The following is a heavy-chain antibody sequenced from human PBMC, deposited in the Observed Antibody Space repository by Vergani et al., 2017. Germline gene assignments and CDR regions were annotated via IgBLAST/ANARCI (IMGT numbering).Heavy chain of an antibody. J-gene: IGHJ6*02. Sequence: QVQLVQSGAEVKKPGASVKVSCKASGYTFTGYYMHWLRQAPGQGLEGMGWINPNSAVTNYAQKLQGWVTMTRYTSISTAYMELSRMRSDDTAVYYCARASSSSGWHYGMDVWGQGTTVTVSS. CDR2: INPNSAVT. CDR1: GYTFTGYY. D-gene: IGHD6-19*01. CDR3: ARASSSSGWHYGMDV. V-gene: IGHV1-2*04.